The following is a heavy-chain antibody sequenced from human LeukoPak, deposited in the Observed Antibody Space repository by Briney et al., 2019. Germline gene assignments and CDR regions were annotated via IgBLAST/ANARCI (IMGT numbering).Heavy chain of an antibody. Sequence: GGSLRLSCAASGFTFDDYGMSWVRQAPGKGLEWVSATNWNGGSTHYADSVKGRFTLSRDNARNSLYLQMTSLSAEDTAVYYCARARGFSVGWAVDAFDIWGPGTVVTVSS. CDR1: GFTFDDYG. J-gene: IGHJ3*02. CDR3: ARARGFSVGWAVDAFDI. CDR2: TNWNGGST. D-gene: IGHD6-19*01. V-gene: IGHV3-20*04.